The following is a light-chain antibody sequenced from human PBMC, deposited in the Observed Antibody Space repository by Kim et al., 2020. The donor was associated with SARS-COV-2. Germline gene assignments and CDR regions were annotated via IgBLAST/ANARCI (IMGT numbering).Light chain of an antibody. CDR3: NPRERSGNHVV. V-gene: IGLV3-19*01. J-gene: IGLJ2*01. Sequence: LGQKGRIKWQGDHLRSYYANWEQQKPRPGPVIVIYGKNNPPLGIPDRFSGSSSGNTASLTITGAQAEDEDEYYRNPRERSGNHVVFGGGTQLT. CDR2: GKN. CDR1: HLRSYY.